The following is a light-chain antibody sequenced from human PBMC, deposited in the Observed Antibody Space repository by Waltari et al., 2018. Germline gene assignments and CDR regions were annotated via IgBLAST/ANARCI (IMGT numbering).Light chain of an antibody. CDR3: QQRSKSFT. J-gene: IGKJ3*01. CDR1: QSISSY. CDR2: DAS. V-gene: IGKV3-11*01. Sequence: EIVLKQSPATLSLSPGDSATLSCRASQSISSYLDWYQQKPGQAPRLLIYDASTRATGIPARFSGSGSVTEFTLTISSLEPEDFAIYYCQQRSKSFTFGPGTKVDMK.